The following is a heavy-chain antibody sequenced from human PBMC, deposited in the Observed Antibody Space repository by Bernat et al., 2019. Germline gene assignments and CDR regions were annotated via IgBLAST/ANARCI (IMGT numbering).Heavy chain of an antibody. V-gene: IGHV3-21*01. CDR3: ARDKIGIAAAEGYYYYGMDV. CDR2: ISSSSSYI. D-gene: IGHD6-13*01. Sequence: EVQLVESGGGLVKPAGSLRLSCAASGFTFSSHSMNWVRQAPGKGLEWVSSISSSSSYIYYAGSVKGRFTISRDNAKNSRYLQKNSLRAEDTAVYYCARDKIGIAAAEGYYYYGMDVWGQGTTVTVSS. CDR1: GFTFSSHS. J-gene: IGHJ6*02.